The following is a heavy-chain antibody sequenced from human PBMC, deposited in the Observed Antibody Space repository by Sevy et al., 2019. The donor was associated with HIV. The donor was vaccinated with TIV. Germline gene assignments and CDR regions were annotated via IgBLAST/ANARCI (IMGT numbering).Heavy chain of an antibody. Sequence: GGSLRLSCAASGFTFSGSTMHWVRQASGKGLEWVGRIRSKANTYATAHAASVKGRFSISRDDSKNTAYLQMNSLKTEDTAEYYCSRQVVAVAGDYFDYWGQGTLVTVSS. V-gene: IGHV3-73*01. CDR2: IRSKANTYAT. J-gene: IGHJ4*02. CDR3: SRQVVAVAGDYFDY. D-gene: IGHD6-19*01. CDR1: GFTFSGST.